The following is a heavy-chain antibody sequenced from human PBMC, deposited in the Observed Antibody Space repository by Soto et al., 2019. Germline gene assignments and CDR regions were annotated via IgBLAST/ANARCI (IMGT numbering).Heavy chain of an antibody. CDR2: ISDGVDRA. J-gene: IGHJ4*02. Sequence: GRSMRLSCAASGFNFATYSMSWVRQAPGKGLEWVAGISDGVDRAYYGDSVKGRFTISRDTSKNMLYLHMNSLRAEDTAIYYCARYTAVADPYYFDYWGQGTLVTVSS. V-gene: IGHV3-23*01. CDR3: ARYTAVADPYYFDY. D-gene: IGHD6-19*01. CDR1: GFNFATYS.